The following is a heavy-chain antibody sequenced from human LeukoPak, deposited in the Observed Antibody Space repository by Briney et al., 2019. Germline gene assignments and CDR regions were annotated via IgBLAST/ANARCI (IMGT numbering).Heavy chain of an antibody. J-gene: IGHJ4*02. V-gene: IGHV3-9*01. CDR3: AKSTWGYYGSGGYYDH. CDR2: ISWNSGSI. Sequence: PGRSLRLSCAASGFTFDDYAMHWVRQAPGKGLEWVSGISWNSGSIGYADSVKGRFTISRDNAKNSLYLQMNSLRAEDTALYYCAKSTWGYYGSGGYYDHWGQGTLVTVSS. D-gene: IGHD3-10*01. CDR1: GFTFDDYA.